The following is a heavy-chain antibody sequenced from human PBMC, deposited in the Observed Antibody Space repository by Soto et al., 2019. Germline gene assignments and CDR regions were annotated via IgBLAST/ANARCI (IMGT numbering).Heavy chain of an antibody. D-gene: IGHD6-6*01. CDR2: IDASGGTT. V-gene: IGHV3-23*01. Sequence: PGVSLRLSCAASGFTFSPYAMSWARQPPWKGLGWVSVIDASGGTTYTDSVKGRFTISRDNSKDTLYLYMKSLRVEDTGVYYCVRERQLGVWGQGTTVTVSS. CDR3: VRERQLGV. J-gene: IGHJ6*02. CDR1: GFTFSPYA.